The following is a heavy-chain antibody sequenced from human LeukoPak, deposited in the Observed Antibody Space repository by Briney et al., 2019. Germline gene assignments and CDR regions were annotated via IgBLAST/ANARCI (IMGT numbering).Heavy chain of an antibody. J-gene: IGHJ4*02. CDR3: ARVGLYSGSYYAFDY. CDR1: GGSFSGYY. D-gene: IGHD1-26*01. Sequence: PSETLSLTCAVYGGSFSGYYWSWIRQPTGKGLEWIGEINHSGSTNYNPSLKSRVTISVDTSKNQFSLKLSSVTAADTAVYYCARVGLYSGSYYAFDYWGQGTLVTVSS. CDR2: INHSGST. V-gene: IGHV4-34*01.